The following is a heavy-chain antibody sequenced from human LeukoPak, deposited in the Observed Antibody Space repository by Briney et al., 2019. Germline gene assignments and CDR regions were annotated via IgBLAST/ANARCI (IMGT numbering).Heavy chain of an antibody. CDR1: GGSFSGYY. J-gene: IGHJ5*02. CDR2: INHSGST. CDR3: AIMTGPFGP. Sequence: SETMSLTCAVYGGSFSGYYWSWIRQPPGKGLEWIGEINHSGSTNYNPSLKSRVTISVDTSKNQFSLKLSSVTAADTAVYYRAIMTGPFGPWGQGTLVTVSS. V-gene: IGHV4-34*01. D-gene: IGHD3-9*01.